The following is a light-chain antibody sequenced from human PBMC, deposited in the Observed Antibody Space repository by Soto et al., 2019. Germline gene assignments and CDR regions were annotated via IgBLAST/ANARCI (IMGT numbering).Light chain of an antibody. J-gene: IGKJ4*01. Sequence: DIPMTQSPSSLSASVGDRVTIACRASQGISNYSAWYQQKPGKVPKLLIYAASTLQSGVPSRFSGSGSGTEFTLTIGSLQPEDVATYYCQKYNSAPLTFGGGTKVEIK. V-gene: IGKV1-27*01. CDR3: QKYNSAPLT. CDR1: QGISNY. CDR2: AAS.